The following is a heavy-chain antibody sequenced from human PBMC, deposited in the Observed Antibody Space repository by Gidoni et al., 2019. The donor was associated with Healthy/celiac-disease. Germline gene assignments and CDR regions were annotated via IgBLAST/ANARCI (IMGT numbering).Heavy chain of an antibody. D-gene: IGHD6-19*01. CDR2: IYHSGST. CDR3: ARHSSGWDYYYYYYMDV. V-gene: IGHV4-4*02. CDR1: GGSISSRNW. Sequence: QVQLQESGPGLVKPSGTLSLTCAVSGGSISSRNWWSWVRQPPGKGLEWVGEIYHSGSTNYNPSLKSRVTISVDKSKNQCSRKLSAVTAADTAVYYCARHSSGWDYYYYYYMDVWGKGTTVTVSS. J-gene: IGHJ6*03.